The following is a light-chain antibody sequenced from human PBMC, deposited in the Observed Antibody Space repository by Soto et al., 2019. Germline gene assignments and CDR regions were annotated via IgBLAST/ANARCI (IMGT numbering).Light chain of an antibody. J-gene: IGLJ1*01. CDR3: SSYAGSNNFVYV. CDR1: SRDVGGYNY. Sequence: QSALAQPPSASGSPGQSVTISCTGTSRDVGGYNYVSLYQQHPGKAPKLIISDVSKRPSGVPDRFSGSKSGNTASLTVSGLQAEDAADYFCSSYAGSNNFVYVFATGTKLTVL. V-gene: IGLV2-8*01. CDR2: DVS.